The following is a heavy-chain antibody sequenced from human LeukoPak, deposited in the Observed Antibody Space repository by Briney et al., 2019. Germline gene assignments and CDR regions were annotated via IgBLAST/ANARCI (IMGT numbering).Heavy chain of an antibody. J-gene: IGHJ4*02. V-gene: IGHV1-8*01. Sequence: ASVKVSCKASGYTFTSYDINWVLQATGQGLEWMGWMNPNSGNTGYAQKFQGRVTMTRNTSISTAYMELGSLRSEDTAVYYCARGFRGPRQPCNYWGQGTLVTVSS. CDR3: ARGFRGPRQPCNY. CDR1: GYTFTSYD. D-gene: IGHD2/OR15-2a*01. CDR2: MNPNSGNT.